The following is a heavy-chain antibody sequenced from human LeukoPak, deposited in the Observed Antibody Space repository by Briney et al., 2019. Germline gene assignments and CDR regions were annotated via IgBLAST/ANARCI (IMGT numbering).Heavy chain of an antibody. CDR3: ARGHPYYSGSYNYFDF. Sequence: GGSLRLSCAASGFTFSSYALHWVRQAPGKGLEWVALISYDESNKYYADFVKGRFTISRDNSNSALHLQMNSLKPADTAVYYCARGHPYYSGSYNYFDFWGQGTLVTVSS. CDR1: GFTFSSYA. CDR2: ISYDESNK. V-gene: IGHV3-30-3*01. J-gene: IGHJ4*02. D-gene: IGHD3-10*01.